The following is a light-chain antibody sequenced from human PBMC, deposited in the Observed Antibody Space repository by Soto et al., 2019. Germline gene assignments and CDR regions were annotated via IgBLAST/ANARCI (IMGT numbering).Light chain of an antibody. CDR2: KAS. Sequence: IPLRQSPSTLSASVGDRVTITCRTSQTISSWLAWYQQKPGKAPKLLIYKASTLKSGVPSRFSGSGAGTEFTLTISILQPDDLATYCRQQYNSYSEAFGQGTKVDIK. V-gene: IGKV1-5*03. CDR3: QQYNSYSEA. CDR1: QTISSW. J-gene: IGKJ1*01.